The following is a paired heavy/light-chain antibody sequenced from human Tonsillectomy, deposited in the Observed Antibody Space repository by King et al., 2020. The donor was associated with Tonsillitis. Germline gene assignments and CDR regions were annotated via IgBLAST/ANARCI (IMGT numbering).Light chain of an antibody. CDR1: QDVSSY. V-gene: IGKV1-8*01. CDR3: QQYYTYPLT. CDR2: AAS. Sequence: AIRMTQSPSSLSASTGDRVTITCRASQDVSSYVAWYQQKPGKAPNLLIYAASTLQSGVPLRFTGGGSGTNFTLTISCLQSEDFATYYCQQYYTYPLTFGGGTKVDIK. J-gene: IGKJ4*01.
Heavy chain of an antibody. V-gene: IGHV3-48*01. Sequence: EVQLVESGGDSVQAGGSLRLSCAASGFTFSSYSMNWVRQVPGKGLEWVSYISTSSSTIYYADSVKGRFTISRDNARNSLYLQMNSLTSEDTAVYYCARGPFSSSLQALDYWGQGILVTVSS. CDR1: GFTFSSYS. CDR3: ARGPFSSSLQALDY. D-gene: IGHD2-2*01. CDR2: ISTSSSTI. J-gene: IGHJ4*01.